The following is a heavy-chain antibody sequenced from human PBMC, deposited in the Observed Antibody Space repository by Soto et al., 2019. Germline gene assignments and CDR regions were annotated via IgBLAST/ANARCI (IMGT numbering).Heavy chain of an antibody. D-gene: IGHD3-3*01. CDR3: ARAYYDFWSGYYKANYYYMDV. Sequence: ASVKVSCKASGYTFTSYDINWVRQATGRGLEWMGWMNPNSGNTGYAQKFQGRVTMTRNTSISTAYMELSSLRSEDTAVYYCARAYYDFWSGYYKANYYYMDVWGKGTTVTVSS. V-gene: IGHV1-8*01. CDR2: MNPNSGNT. J-gene: IGHJ6*03. CDR1: GYTFTSYD.